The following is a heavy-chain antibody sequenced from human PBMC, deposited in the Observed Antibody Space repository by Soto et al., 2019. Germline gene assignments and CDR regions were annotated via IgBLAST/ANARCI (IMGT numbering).Heavy chain of an antibody. V-gene: IGHV3-66*01. D-gene: IGHD3-3*01. CDR1: GFTVSSFY. CDR2: ISSGGST. J-gene: IGHJ4*02. Sequence: EVQLVDSGGGLVQPGGSLRLSCAACGFTVSSFYMTWVRQAPGKGLQWVAAISSGGSTYYADSVKGRFTISRDNSKNTLYLEMNSLRAEDTAVYYCARDTFGGAYDFLQGGQGTLVTVSS. CDR3: ARDTFGGAYDFLQ.